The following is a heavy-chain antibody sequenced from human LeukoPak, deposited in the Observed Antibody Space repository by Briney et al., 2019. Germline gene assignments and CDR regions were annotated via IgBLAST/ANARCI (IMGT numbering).Heavy chain of an antibody. Sequence: PSQTLSLTCTVSGGSISSGGYYWSWIRQHPGKGLEWIGYIYYSGSTYYNPSLKSRVTISVDTSKNQFSLKLSSVTAADTAVYYCVRHSGTYLGVFGIWGQGTMVIVSS. V-gene: IGHV4-31*03. CDR1: GGSISSGGYY. CDR3: VRHSGTYLGVFGI. CDR2: IYYSGST. D-gene: IGHD1-26*01. J-gene: IGHJ3*02.